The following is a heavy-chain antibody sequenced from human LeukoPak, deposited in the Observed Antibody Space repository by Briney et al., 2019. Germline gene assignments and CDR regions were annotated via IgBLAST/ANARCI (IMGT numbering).Heavy chain of an antibody. CDR2: ISAYNGNT. CDR1: GYTFTSYG. Sequence: ASVKVSCKASGYTFTSYGISWVRQAPGQGLEWMGWISAYNGNTNYAQKLQGRVTMTTDTSTSTAYMELRSLRSDDTAVYYCASFSPTVMGATEGFDYWGQGTLVTVSS. D-gene: IGHD1-26*01. V-gene: IGHV1-18*01. J-gene: IGHJ4*02. CDR3: ASFSPTVMGATEGFDY.